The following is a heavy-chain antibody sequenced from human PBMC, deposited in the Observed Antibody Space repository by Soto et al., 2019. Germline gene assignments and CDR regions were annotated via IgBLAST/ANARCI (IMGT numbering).Heavy chain of an antibody. D-gene: IGHD3-3*01. Sequence: GSLRLSCAASGFTFSSYWMSWVRQAPGKGLEWVANIKQDGSEKYYVDSVKGRFTISRDNAKNSLYLQMNSLRAEDTAVYYCARDFGVVRSNWFDPWGQGTLVTVSS. CDR2: IKQDGSEK. V-gene: IGHV3-7*03. CDR3: ARDFGVVRSNWFDP. CDR1: GFTFSSYW. J-gene: IGHJ5*02.